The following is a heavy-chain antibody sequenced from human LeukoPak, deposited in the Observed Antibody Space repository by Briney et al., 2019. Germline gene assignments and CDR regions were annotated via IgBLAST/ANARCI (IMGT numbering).Heavy chain of an antibody. Sequence: PGGSLRLSCAASGFTLNNYWMHWVRQAPGKGLVWVSRINSDGSSTTYADSVKGRFTISRDNAKNTLYLQMNSLRAEDTAVYYCARGSQRGAAANYYGMDVWGQGTTVTVSS. J-gene: IGHJ6*02. V-gene: IGHV3-74*01. CDR1: GFTLNNYW. CDR2: INSDGSST. CDR3: ARGSQRGAAANYYGMDV. D-gene: IGHD2-2*01.